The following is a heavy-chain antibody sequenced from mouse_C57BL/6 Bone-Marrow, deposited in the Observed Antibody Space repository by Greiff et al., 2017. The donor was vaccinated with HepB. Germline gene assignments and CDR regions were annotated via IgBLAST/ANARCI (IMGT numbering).Heavy chain of an antibody. CDR1: GFSLTSYG. CDR3: AKLLIYYYGSSYAMDY. V-gene: IGHV2-5*01. J-gene: IGHJ4*01. Sequence: VMLVESGPGLVQPSQSLSITCTVSGFSLTSYGVHWVRQSPGKGLEWLGVIWRGGSTDYNAAFMSRLSITKDNSKSQVFFKMNSLQADDTAIYYCAKLLIYYYGSSYAMDYWGQGTSVTVSS. D-gene: IGHD1-1*01. CDR2: IWRGGST.